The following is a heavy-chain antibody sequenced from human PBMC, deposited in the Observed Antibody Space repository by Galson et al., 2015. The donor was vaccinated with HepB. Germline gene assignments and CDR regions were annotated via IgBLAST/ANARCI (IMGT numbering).Heavy chain of an antibody. CDR2: IYPGDSDT. CDR3: AGPSVVASGDDAFDI. D-gene: IGHD2-15*01. Sequence: QSGAEVKKPGESLKISCKGSGYSFTSYWIGWVRQMPGKGLEWMGIIYPGDSDTRYSPSFQGQVTISADKSISTAYLQWSSLKASDTAMYYCAGPSVVASGDDAFDIWGQGTMVTVSS. CDR1: GYSFTSYW. J-gene: IGHJ3*02. V-gene: IGHV5-51*01.